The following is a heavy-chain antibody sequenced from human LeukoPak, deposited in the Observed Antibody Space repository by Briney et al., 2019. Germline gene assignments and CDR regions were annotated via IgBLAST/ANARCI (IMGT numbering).Heavy chain of an antibody. V-gene: IGHV3-74*01. J-gene: IGHJ4*02. CDR3: ARVPSGSYPTFDY. CDR1: GFTFSRYW. CDR2: INWNGGST. D-gene: IGHD1-26*01. Sequence: PGGSLRLSCVASGFTFSRYWMHWVRQAPGKGLVWVSGINWNGGSTGYADSVKGRFTISRDNSKNTLYLQMNCLTAEDTAVYYCARVPSGSYPTFDYWGQGTLVTVSS.